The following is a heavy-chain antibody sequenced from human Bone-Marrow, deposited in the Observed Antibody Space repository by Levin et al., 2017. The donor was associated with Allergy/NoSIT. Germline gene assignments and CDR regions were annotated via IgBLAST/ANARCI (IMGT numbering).Heavy chain of an antibody. V-gene: IGHV4-59*08. J-gene: IGHJ4*02. CDR2: IYYSGNT. CDR3: ARHYGSGTYPLDY. CDR1: GGSISGYY. Sequence: GSLRLSCTVSGGSISGYYWSWVRQSPGKGLEFLGYIYYSGNTNYNPSLKSRITMSVDTSNNQFSLRLSSVTAADTAVYYCARHYGSGTYPLDYWGQGILVTVSS. D-gene: IGHD3-10*01.